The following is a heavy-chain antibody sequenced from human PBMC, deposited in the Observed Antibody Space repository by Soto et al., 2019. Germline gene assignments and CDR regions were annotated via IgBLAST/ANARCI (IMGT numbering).Heavy chain of an antibody. J-gene: IGHJ4*02. CDR1: GYTFTTYD. D-gene: IGHD3-10*01. CDR2: ISGHNGNT. CDR3: ARSGGSQSSLDY. V-gene: IGHV1-18*01. Sequence: ASVNASCKASGYTFTTYDINWVRQAPGQGLEWMGWISGHNGNTNYAQKLQGRVTMTTDASTSTAYMDLRSLRSEDKAVYFCARSGGSQSSLDYWGQG.